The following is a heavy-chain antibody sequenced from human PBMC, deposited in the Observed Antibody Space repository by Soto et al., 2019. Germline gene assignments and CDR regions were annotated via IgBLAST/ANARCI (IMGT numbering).Heavy chain of an antibody. V-gene: IGHV4-59*01. CDR3: ARLSGDYYGSDV. D-gene: IGHD3-10*01. Sequence: SETLSLTCTVSGGSISSYYWNWIRQPPGKGLEWIGDIYYSGSTNYSPSLKSRVTMSVDTSKNQFSLKLRSVTAADSAVYYCARLSGDYYGSDVWGQGTTVTVS. CDR1: GGSISSYY. J-gene: IGHJ6*02. CDR2: IYYSGST.